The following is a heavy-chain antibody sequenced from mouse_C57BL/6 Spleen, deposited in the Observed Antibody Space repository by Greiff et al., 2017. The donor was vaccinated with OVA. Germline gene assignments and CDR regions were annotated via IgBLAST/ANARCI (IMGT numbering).Heavy chain of an antibody. J-gene: IGHJ2*01. D-gene: IGHD4-1*01. CDR1: GYTFTDYE. V-gene: IGHV1-15*01. CDR3: TSGVGTYDY. Sequence: QVQLQQSGAELVRPGASVTLSCKASGYTFTDYEMHWVKQTPVHGLEWIGAIDPETGGTAYNQKFKGKAILTADKSSSTAYMELRSLTSEDSAVYYCTSGVGTYDYWGQGTTLTVSS. CDR2: IDPETGGT.